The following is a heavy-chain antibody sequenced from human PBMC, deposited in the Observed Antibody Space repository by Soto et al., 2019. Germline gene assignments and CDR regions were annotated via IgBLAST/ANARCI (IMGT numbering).Heavy chain of an antibody. CDR1: GFTFDNYA. J-gene: IGHJ4*02. CDR2: ISWNNNTI. CDR3: AKATGPI. V-gene: IGHV3-9*01. Sequence: GGSLRLSCAASGFTFDNYAMHWVRQAPGKGLEWVSGISWNNNTIAYADSVKGRFTISRDNAKNSLYLQMNSLRAEDTPFYYCAKATGPIWGQGTHVTVSS.